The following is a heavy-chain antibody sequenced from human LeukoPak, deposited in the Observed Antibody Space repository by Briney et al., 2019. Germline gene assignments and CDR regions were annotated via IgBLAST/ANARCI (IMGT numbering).Heavy chain of an antibody. CDR3: VSYSRP. CDR2: ISSDGSTT. Sequence: GGSLRLSCAASGFTFSNSWMDWVRQAPEKGLVWVPRISSDGSTTIYADSVKGRFTISRDNAQNTLYLQMNSLRAEDTAEYYCVSYSRPWGQGTLVTVSS. V-gene: IGHV3-74*01. J-gene: IGHJ5*02. D-gene: IGHD4-11*01. CDR1: GFTFSNSW.